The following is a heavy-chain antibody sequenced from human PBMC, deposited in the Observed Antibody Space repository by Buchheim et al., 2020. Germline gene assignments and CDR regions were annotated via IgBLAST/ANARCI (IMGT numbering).Heavy chain of an antibody. J-gene: IGHJ5*02. V-gene: IGHV3-21*01. Sequence: EVQLVESGGGLVKPGGSLRLSCAASGFTFSSYSMNWVRQAPGKGLECVASISSSSSYIYYADSVKGRFTISRDNAKNSTYLQMNSLRAEDTAVYYCARDHRRRWLQFDNWFDPWGQGTL. CDR3: ARDHRRRWLQFDNWFDP. CDR2: ISSSSSYI. CDR1: GFTFSSYS. D-gene: IGHD5-24*01.